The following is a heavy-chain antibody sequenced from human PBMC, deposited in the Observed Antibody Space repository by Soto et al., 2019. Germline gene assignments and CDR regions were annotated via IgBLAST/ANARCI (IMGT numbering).Heavy chain of an antibody. CDR2: IYHSGST. Sequence: PSETLSLTCAVSGGSISSGGYSWSWIRQPPGKGLEWIGYIYHSGSTYYNPSLKSRVTISVDRSKNQFTLKLSSVTAADTAVYYCARAKDSSGYYYVGYFDYWGQGTLVTVSS. J-gene: IGHJ4*02. CDR1: GGSISSGGYS. V-gene: IGHV4-30-2*01. CDR3: ARAKDSSGYYYVGYFDY. D-gene: IGHD3-22*01.